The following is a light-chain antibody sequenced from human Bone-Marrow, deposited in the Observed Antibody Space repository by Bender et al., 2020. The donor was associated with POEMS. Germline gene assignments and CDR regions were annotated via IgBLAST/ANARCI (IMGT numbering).Light chain of an antibody. CDR2: RDS. CDR3: YSAADNIRV. J-gene: IGLJ3*02. V-gene: IGLV3-27*01. CDR1: VLSKKS. Sequence: SYELTQPSSVSVSPGQTATITCSGDVLSKKSARWFQLKPGQAPVMVIYRDSERPSGIPGRFSGSTSGSKVTLTISGAQVEDEADYYCYSAADNIRVFGGGTKVTVL.